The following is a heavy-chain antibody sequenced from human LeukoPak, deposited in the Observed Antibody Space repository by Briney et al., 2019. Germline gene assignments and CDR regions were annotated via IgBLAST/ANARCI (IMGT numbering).Heavy chain of an antibody. CDR2: ISYDGSNK. CDR3: AKPNYYFDPPFDY. V-gene: IGHV3-30*18. D-gene: IGHD3/OR15-3a*01. J-gene: IGHJ4*02. Sequence: GRSLRLSCAASGFTFSSYGMHWVRQAPGKGLEWVAVISYDGSNKYYADSVKGRFTISRDNSKNTLYLQMNSLRAEDTAVYYCAKPNYYFDPPFDYWGQGTLVTVSS. CDR1: GFTFSSYG.